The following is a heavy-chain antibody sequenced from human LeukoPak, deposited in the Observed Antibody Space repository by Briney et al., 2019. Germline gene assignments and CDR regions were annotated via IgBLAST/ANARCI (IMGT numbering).Heavy chain of an antibody. D-gene: IGHD3-9*01. CDR1: GFTFSSYA. J-gene: IGHJ5*02. CDR3: ARVTMYYDILPGYYKPNWFDP. CDR2: ISASSSYI. Sequence: GGSLRLSCAASGFTFSSYAMNWVRQAPGKGLDWVSSISASSSYIYYADSVKGRFTISRDNAKNSLYLQMNRLRAEDTAVYYCARVTMYYDILPGYYKPNWFDPWGQGTLVTVSS. V-gene: IGHV3-21*01.